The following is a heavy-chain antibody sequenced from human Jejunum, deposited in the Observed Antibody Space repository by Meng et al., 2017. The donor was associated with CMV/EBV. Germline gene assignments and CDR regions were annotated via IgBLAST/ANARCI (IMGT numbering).Heavy chain of an antibody. J-gene: IGHJ4*02. D-gene: IGHD4-11*01. CDR1: GFTLSYYE. CDR3: TRLQYFDY. Sequence: SCAASGFTLSYYEMMWVRQAPGKGLEWLSYISMSGDVIYYADSVKGRFTISRDGAKNSLYLQMNSLRVEDTAVYYCTRLQYFDYWGQGTLGTGSS. V-gene: IGHV3-48*03. CDR2: ISMSGDVI.